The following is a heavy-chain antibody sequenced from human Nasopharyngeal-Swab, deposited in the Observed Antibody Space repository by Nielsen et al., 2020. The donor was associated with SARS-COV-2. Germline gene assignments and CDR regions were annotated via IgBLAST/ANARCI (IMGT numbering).Heavy chain of an antibody. D-gene: IGHD3-10*01. V-gene: IGHV1-69*05. CDR3: ARDPYIRGNSNYYGSGSYDC. Sequence: SVKLSCKASGGTFSGYAISWVRQAPGQGLEWMGGIIPIFGTANYAQKFQGRVTMTRDTSTSTVYMELSSLRSEDTAVYYCARDPYIRGNSNYYGSGSYDCWGQGTLVTVSS. CDR1: GGTFSGYA. CDR2: IIPIFGTA. J-gene: IGHJ4*02.